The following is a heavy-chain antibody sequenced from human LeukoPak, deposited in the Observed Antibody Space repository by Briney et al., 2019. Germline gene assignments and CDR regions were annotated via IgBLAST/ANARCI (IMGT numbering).Heavy chain of an antibody. CDR2: FDPEDGET. V-gene: IGHV1-24*01. CDR1: GYTLTELS. J-gene: IGHJ3*02. D-gene: IGHD1/OR15-1a*01. CDR3: ATVWNILRAFDI. Sequence: ASVKVSCKVSGYTLTELSMHWVRQAPGKGLEWMGGFDPEDGETIYAQKFQGRVTMTEDTSTDTAYMELSSLRSEDTAVYYCATVWNILRAFDIWGQGTMVTVSS.